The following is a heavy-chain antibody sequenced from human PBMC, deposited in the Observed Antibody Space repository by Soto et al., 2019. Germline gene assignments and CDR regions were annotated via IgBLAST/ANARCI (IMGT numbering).Heavy chain of an antibody. CDR3: ARVVGALGHWFDP. J-gene: IGHJ5*02. D-gene: IGHD1-26*01. Sequence: QVQLVQSGAEVKKPGASVKVSCKASGYTFTSYGLSWVRQAPGQGLEWMGRISAYKYNTNYALKLQGRVTMTTEASTSTAYMELRSLRSDDTAVYYCARVVGALGHWFDPWGQGTLVTVSS. V-gene: IGHV1-18*01. CDR2: ISAYKYNT. CDR1: GYTFTSYG.